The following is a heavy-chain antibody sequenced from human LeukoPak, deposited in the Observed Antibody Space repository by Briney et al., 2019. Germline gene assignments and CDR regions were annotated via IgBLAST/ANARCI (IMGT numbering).Heavy chain of an antibody. CDR3: ARHGFRVKGVFAVASAGLYYYGMDV. V-gene: IGHV5-51*01. J-gene: IGHJ6*02. D-gene: IGHD6-19*01. CDR1: GYSFTSYW. CDR2: IYPRDSDT. Sequence: KPGESLKISCKGSGYSFTSYWIGWVRQMPGKGLEWMGIIYPRDSDTRYSPSFQGQVTISADKSISTAYLQWSSLKASDTAMYYCARHGFRVKGVFAVASAGLYYYGMDVWGQGTTVTVSS.